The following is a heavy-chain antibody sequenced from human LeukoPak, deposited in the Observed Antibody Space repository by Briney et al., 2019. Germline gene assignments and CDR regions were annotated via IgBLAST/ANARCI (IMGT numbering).Heavy chain of an antibody. Sequence: SETLSLTCAVYGGSFSGYYWSWIRQPPGKGLEWIGEINHSGSTNYNPSLKSRVTISVDTSKNQFSLKLSSMTAADTAVYYCARDYYDSSGYYYGIHDYWGQGTLVTVSS. J-gene: IGHJ4*02. CDR3: ARDYYDSSGYYYGIHDY. CDR2: INHSGST. CDR1: GGSFSGYY. D-gene: IGHD3-22*01. V-gene: IGHV4-34*01.